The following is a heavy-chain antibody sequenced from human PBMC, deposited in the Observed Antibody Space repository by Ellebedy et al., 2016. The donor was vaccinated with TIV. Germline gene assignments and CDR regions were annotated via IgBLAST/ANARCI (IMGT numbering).Heavy chain of an antibody. V-gene: IGHV4-34*01. CDR3: ARGGGGPEIYGDYVPGDY. CDR1: GGSFSGYY. CDR2: INHSGST. J-gene: IGHJ4*02. Sequence: GSLRLXXAVYGGSFSGYYCSWIRKPPGKGMEWSGEINHSGSTNYKPSLKSPVTISVDTSKNQLSLKLSSVTAADTAVYHRARGGGGPEIYGDYVPGDYWGQGTLVTVSS. D-gene: IGHD4-17*01.